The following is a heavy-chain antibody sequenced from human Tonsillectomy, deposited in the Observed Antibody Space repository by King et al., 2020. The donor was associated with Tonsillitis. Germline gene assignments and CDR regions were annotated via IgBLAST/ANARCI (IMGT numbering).Heavy chain of an antibody. CDR3: ATSIDNSILDY. D-gene: IGHD6-6*01. V-gene: IGHV4-61*02. CDR2: IYTSGST. CDR1: GGSISSGSYY. J-gene: IGHJ4*02. Sequence: QLQESGPGLVKPSQTLSLTCTVSGGSISSGSYYWSWIRQPAGKGLEWIGRIYTSGSTNYNPSLKSRVTMSVDTSKNQFSLKLSSVTAADTAVYYCATSIDNSILDYWGQGTLVTVSS.